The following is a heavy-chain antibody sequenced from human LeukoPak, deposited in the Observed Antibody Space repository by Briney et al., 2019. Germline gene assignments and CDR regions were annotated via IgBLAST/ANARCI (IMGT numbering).Heavy chain of an antibody. D-gene: IGHD2-15*01. J-gene: IGHJ5*02. V-gene: IGHV4-31*03. CDR1: GGSISSAGYY. Sequence: SETLSLACTVSGGSISSAGYYWSWIRQHPGKGLEWIGYIYYSGSPHYNPSLKSRVTISVDTSKNLFSLKLSSVTAADTAVYYCARVGCSGGSCYPEYNWFDPWGQGTLVTVSS. CDR3: ARVGCSGGSCYPEYNWFDP. CDR2: IYYSGSP.